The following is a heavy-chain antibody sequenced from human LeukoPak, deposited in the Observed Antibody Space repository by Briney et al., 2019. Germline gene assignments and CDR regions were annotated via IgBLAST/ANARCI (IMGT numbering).Heavy chain of an antibody. J-gene: IGHJ4*02. CDR3: ARVPILRYFDWAYFFDF. CDR1: GFTFDDYG. CDR2: INWNGGST. D-gene: IGHD3-9*01. Sequence: PGGSLRLSCAASGFTFDDYGMSWVRQAPGKGLEWVSGINWNGGSTGYADSVKGRFTISRDNAKSSLYLQMNSLRAEDTALYYCARVPILRYFDWAYFFDFWGQGTLATVSS. V-gene: IGHV3-20*04.